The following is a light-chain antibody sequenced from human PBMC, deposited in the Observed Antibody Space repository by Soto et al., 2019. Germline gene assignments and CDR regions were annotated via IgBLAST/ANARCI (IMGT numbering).Light chain of an antibody. CDR3: QPYGSSPPS. Sequence: EIVLTQSPGTLSLSPGERVTLSCRASESVSSGYVGWYQQKPGQAPRLVIFGAIGRATGIPDRFRGSGSGTDFTLTISSLEPEDVAVYYCQPYGSSPPSFGQGTKLEIK. CDR2: GAI. J-gene: IGKJ2*01. CDR1: ESVSSGY. V-gene: IGKV3-20*01.